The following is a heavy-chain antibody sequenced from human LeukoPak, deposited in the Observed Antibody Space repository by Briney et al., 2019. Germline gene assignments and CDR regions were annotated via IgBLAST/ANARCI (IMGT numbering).Heavy chain of an antibody. CDR3: AKGYRSGSYYSDFDY. J-gene: IGHJ4*02. CDR2: ISGSGDNT. D-gene: IGHD3-10*01. Sequence: GGSLRLSCAASGFTFSSYGMRWVRQAPGKGLEWVSGISGSGDNTYYADSVKGRFTISRDNYKNMLYLQMNSLRAEDTAVYYCAKGYRSGSYYSDFDYWGQGTLVPVSS. V-gene: IGHV3-23*01. CDR1: GFTFSSYG.